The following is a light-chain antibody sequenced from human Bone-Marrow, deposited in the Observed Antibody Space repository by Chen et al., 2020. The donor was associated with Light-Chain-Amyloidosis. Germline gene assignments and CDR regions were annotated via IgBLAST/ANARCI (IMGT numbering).Light chain of an antibody. CDR2: GAS. J-gene: IGKJ4*01. CDR1: QSVSSN. Sequence: EIVMTQSPATLSVSPGERATLSCRASQSVSSNLAWYQQKPGQAPRLLIYGASTRATGTPARFSGSWSGTEFTLTISSLQSEDFAVYYCQQYNNWLTFGGGTKLEIK. V-gene: IGKV3-15*01. CDR3: QQYNNWLT.